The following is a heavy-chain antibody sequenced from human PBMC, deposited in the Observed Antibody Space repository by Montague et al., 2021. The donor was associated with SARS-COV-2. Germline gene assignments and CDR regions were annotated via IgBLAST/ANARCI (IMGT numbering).Heavy chain of an antibody. CDR2: IYTSGTT. Sequence: TLSLTCTVSGGSISSGSYYWSWIRQPAGKGLEWIGRIYTSGTTDYSFSLKSRVTISVDTSKNQFSLKLTSVTAADTAVYYCARAHSGSWAHLDNWGQGSLVTVCS. D-gene: IGHD5-12*01. CDR3: ARAHSGSWAHLDN. CDR1: GGSISSGSYY. V-gene: IGHV4-61*02. J-gene: IGHJ4*02.